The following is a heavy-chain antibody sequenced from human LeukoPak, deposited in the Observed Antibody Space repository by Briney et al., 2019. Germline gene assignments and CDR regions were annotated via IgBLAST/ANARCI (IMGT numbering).Heavy chain of an antibody. V-gene: IGHV3-33*01. J-gene: IGHJ4*02. CDR2: IWYDGSNK. Sequence: TGGSLRLSCAASGFTFSSYGMHWVRQAPGKGLEWVAVIWYDGSNKYYADSVKGRFTISRDNSKNTLYLQMNSLRAEDTAVYYCARGFDTVTTYYFDYWGQGTLVTVSS. CDR1: GFTFSSYG. D-gene: IGHD4-17*01. CDR3: ARGFDTVTTYYFDY.